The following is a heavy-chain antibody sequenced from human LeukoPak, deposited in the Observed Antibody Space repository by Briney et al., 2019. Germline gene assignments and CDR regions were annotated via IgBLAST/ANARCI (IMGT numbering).Heavy chain of an antibody. D-gene: IGHD6-13*01. CDR1: GFTFSSYG. CDR2: ISGSGGST. V-gene: IGHV3-23*01. CDR3: AKSRAAAHIYYYYYYMDV. Sequence: PGGTLRLSCAASGFTFSSYGMSWVRQAPGKGLEWASAISGSGGSTYYADSVKGRFTISRDNSKNTLYLQMNSLRAEDTAVYYCAKSRAAAHIYYYYYYMDVWGKGTTVTISS. J-gene: IGHJ6*03.